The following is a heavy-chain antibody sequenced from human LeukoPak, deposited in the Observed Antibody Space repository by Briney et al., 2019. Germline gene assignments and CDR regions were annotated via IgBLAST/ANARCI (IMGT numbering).Heavy chain of an antibody. V-gene: IGHV4-59*08. J-gene: IGHJ4*02. CDR3: SSARDFGREGLLN. CDR2: VYYSGST. D-gene: IGHD3-10*01. Sequence: SETLSLTCTVSGGSISGFYWSGLPQPPGKGLVWIGSVYYSGSTNYHPFLKSRVPISVDTSKNQFSLTLSSLTAAATAVYYWSSARDFGREGLLNWGEGALVTVSS. CDR1: GGSISGFY.